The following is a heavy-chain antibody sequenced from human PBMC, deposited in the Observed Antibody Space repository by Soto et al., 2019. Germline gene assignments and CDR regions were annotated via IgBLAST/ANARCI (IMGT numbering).Heavy chain of an antibody. D-gene: IGHD3-10*01. CDR1: GFTFSSYS. CDR2: ISSSSSYI. J-gene: IGHJ6*02. Sequence: EVQLVESGGGLVKPGGSLRLSCAASGFTFSSYSMNWVRQAPGKGLEWVSSISSSSSYIYYADSVKGRFTISRDNAKIPLYLQASSLRAEDTAVYYCARDRGAQSGDVPLDYYYGMDVWGQGTTVTVSS. V-gene: IGHV3-21*01. CDR3: ARDRGAQSGDVPLDYYYGMDV.